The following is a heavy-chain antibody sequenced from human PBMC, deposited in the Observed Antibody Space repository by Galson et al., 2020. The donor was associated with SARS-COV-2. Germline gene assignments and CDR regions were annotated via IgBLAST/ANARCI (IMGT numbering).Heavy chain of an antibody. V-gene: IGHV4-59*01. D-gene: IGHD2-2*01. CDR1: GGSISSYH. Sequence: SQTLSLTCTVSGGSISSYHWSWIRQPPGKGLEWIGYIYYSGSTNYNPSLKSRVTISVDTSKNQFSLKLSSVTAADTAVYYCARVGCSSTSCYQFDYWGQGTLVTVSS. CDR3: ARVGCSSTSCYQFDY. J-gene: IGHJ4*02. CDR2: IYYSGST.